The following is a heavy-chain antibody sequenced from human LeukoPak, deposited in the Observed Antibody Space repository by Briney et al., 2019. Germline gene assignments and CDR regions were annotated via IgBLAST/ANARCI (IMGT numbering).Heavy chain of an antibody. V-gene: IGHV1-46*01. Sequence: ASVKVSCKASGYAFTSYYIDWVRQAPGQGLEWMGVINPSGGSTRYAQKFQGRVTMTGDPSTRTVYMELSSLTSDDTAVYYCARGTTDDYWGQGTPVTVSS. D-gene: IGHD1-1*01. CDR3: ARGTTDDY. J-gene: IGHJ4*02. CDR2: INPSGGST. CDR1: GYAFTSYY.